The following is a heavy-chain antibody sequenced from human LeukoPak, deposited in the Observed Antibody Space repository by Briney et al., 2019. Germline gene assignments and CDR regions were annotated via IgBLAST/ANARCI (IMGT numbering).Heavy chain of an antibody. CDR3: AKDLGLPGYMDV. J-gene: IGHJ6*03. CDR2: IRYDGSNK. Sequence: GGSLRLSCAASGFTLSTYGMHWVRQAPGKGLEWVAFIRYDGSNKYYADSVKGRFTISRDNSKNTLNLQMNSLRAEGTAVYYCAKDLGLPGYMDVWGKGTTVTISS. D-gene: IGHD3-10*01. V-gene: IGHV3-30*02. CDR1: GFTLSTYG.